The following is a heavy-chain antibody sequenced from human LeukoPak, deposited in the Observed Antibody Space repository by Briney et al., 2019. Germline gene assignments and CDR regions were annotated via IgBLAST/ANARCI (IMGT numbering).Heavy chain of an antibody. J-gene: IGHJ4*02. D-gene: IGHD6-19*01. CDR3: ARLYKSGWFFDY. Sequence: SGPTLVNPTQTLTLTCTFSGFSLRTSGMRVTWIRQPPGKALEWLAHIDWDDDKFYSTSLKTRLTISKDTSKNQVVLTMTNMDPVDTATYYCARLYKSGWFFDYWGQGILVTVSS. V-gene: IGHV2-70*04. CDR1: GFSLRTSGMR. CDR2: IDWDDDK.